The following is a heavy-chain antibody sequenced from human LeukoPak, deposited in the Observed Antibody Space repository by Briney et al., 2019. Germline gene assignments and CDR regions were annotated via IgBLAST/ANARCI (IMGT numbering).Heavy chain of an antibody. J-gene: IGHJ4*02. D-gene: IGHD3-10*01. CDR1: GGSISFYF. CDR3: ARDAAPLRGFFDY. V-gene: IGHV4-4*07. Sequence: SETLSLTCTVSGGSISFYFWSWIRQPAGKGLEWIGRVYTSGSTNYNPSLKSRVILSGDTSKNQLSLKLSSVTAADTAVYYCARDAAPLRGFFDYWGQGALVTVSS. CDR2: VYTSGST.